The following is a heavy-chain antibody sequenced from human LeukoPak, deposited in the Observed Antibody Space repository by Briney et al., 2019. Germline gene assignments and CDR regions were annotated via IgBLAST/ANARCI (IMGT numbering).Heavy chain of an antibody. J-gene: IGHJ4*02. CDR1: GGSISSYY. CDR2: IYYSGST. V-gene: IGHV4-59*08. CDR3: AEYYYDSSGYYYFDY. D-gene: IGHD3-22*01. Sequence: SETLSLTCTVSGGSISSYYWSWIRQPPGKGLEWIGYIYYSGSTNYNPSLKSRVTISADTSKNQFSLKLSSVTAADTAVYYCAEYYYDSSGYYYFDYWGQGTLVTVSS.